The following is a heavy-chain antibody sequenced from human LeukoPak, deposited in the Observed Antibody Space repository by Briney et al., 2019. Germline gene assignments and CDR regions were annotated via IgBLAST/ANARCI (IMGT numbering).Heavy chain of an antibody. J-gene: IGHJ6*03. CDR1: GGSISSYY. D-gene: IGHD6-13*01. V-gene: IGHV4-59*01. CDR3: AREPGIAAAGTVFGYMDV. Sequence: SETLSLTCTVSGGSISSYYWSWIRQPPGKGLEWIGYIYYSGSTNYNPSLKSRVTISVDTSKNQFSLKLSSVTAADTAVYYCAREPGIAAAGTVFGYMDVWGKGTTVTVSS. CDR2: IYYSGST.